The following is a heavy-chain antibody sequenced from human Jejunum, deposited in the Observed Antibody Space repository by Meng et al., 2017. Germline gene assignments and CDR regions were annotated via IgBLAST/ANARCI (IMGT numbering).Heavy chain of an antibody. V-gene: IGHV4-39*06. CDR1: GGSISISNYY. D-gene: IGHD3/OR15-3a*01. Sequence: SETLSLTCTVSGGSISISNYYWDWIRHPPGKGLEWIVSIYYSGNNYYNPSLKSRVAITVDTTQNQFTLEHTSVTAADTAVYYWARDDISTGYNDGFDAWGQGTAVTVSS. CDR3: ARDDISTGYNDGFDA. J-gene: IGHJ3*01. CDR2: IYYSGNN.